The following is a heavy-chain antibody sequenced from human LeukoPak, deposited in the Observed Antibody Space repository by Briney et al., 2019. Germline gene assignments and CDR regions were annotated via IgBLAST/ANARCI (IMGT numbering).Heavy chain of an antibody. CDR3: ARGAGTYGDYDRTWY. CDR2: INPNSGGT. CDR1: GYTFTGYY. Sequence: ASVKVSCKASGYTFTGYYMHWVRQAPGQGLEWMGWINPNSGGTNYAQKFQSRVTMTRDTSISTAYMELSRLRSDDTAVYYCARGAGTYGDYDRTWYWGQGTLVTVSS. D-gene: IGHD4-17*01. V-gene: IGHV1-2*02. J-gene: IGHJ4*02.